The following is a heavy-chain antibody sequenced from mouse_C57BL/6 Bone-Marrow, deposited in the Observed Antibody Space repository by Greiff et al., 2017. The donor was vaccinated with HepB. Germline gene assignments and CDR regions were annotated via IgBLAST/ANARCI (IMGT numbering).Heavy chain of an antibody. J-gene: IGHJ2*01. CDR3: ARHPTTVVASYYFDY. CDR2: ISGGGGNT. Sequence: DVKLVESGGGLVKPGGSLKLSCAASGFTFSSYTMSWVRQTPEKRLEWVATISGGGGNTYYPDSVKGRFTISRDNAKNTLYLQMSSLRSEDTALYYCARHPTTVVASYYFDYWGQGTTLTVSS. V-gene: IGHV5-9*01. D-gene: IGHD1-1*01. CDR1: GFTFSSYT.